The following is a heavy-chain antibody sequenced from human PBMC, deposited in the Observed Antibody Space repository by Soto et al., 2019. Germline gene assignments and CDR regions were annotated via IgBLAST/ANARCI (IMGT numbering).Heavy chain of an antibody. Sequence: GGSLRLSCAASGFTFSGSAMHWVRQASGKGLEWVGRIRSKANSYATAYAASVKGRFTISRDDSKNTAYLQMNSLKTEDTAVYYCTSRGVVAATFYYYGMDVWGQGTTVTVS. J-gene: IGHJ6*02. CDR2: IRSKANSYAT. CDR1: GFTFSGSA. D-gene: IGHD2-15*01. V-gene: IGHV3-73*01. CDR3: TSRGVVAATFYYYGMDV.